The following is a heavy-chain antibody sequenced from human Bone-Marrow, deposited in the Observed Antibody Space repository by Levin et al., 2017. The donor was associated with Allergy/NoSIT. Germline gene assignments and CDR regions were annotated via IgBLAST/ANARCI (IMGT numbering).Heavy chain of an antibody. CDR2: IRSKANSYAT. Sequence: PGGSLRLSCAASGFTFSGSAMHWVRQASGKGLEWVGRIRSKANSYATAYAASVKGRFTISRDDSKNTAYLQMNSLKTEDTAVYYCTRLLLYSSNGGGLAGDYWGQGTLVTVSS. J-gene: IGHJ4*02. CDR3: TRLLLYSSNGGGLAGDY. D-gene: IGHD6-13*01. CDR1: GFTFSGSA. V-gene: IGHV3-73*01.